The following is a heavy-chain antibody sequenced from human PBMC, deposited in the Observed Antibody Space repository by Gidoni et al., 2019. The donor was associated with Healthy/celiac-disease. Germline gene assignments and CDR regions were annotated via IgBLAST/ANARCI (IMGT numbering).Heavy chain of an antibody. CDR3: AKDEIAAAGTLTVLDY. CDR2: ISGSGGST. Sequence: EVQLLESGGGLVQPGGSLGLSCAAAGITFRSYAMSWVRQAPGQGLEWVSAISGSGGSTYYADSVKGRFTISRDNSKNTLYLQMNSLRAEDTAVYYCAKDEIAAAGTLTVLDYWGQGTLVTVSS. D-gene: IGHD6-13*01. J-gene: IGHJ4*02. V-gene: IGHV3-23*01. CDR1: GITFRSYA.